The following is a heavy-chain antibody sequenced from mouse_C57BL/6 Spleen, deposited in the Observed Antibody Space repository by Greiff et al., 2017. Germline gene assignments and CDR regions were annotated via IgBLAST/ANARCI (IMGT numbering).Heavy chain of an antibody. CDR3: ARETGDYFDY. V-gene: IGHV5-4*01. Sequence: EVKVEESGGGLVKPGGSLKLSCAASGFTFSSYAMSWVRQTPEKRLEWVATISDGGSYTYYPDNVKGRFTISRDNAKNNLYLQMSHLKSEDTAMYYCARETGDYFDYWGQGTTLTVSS. J-gene: IGHJ2*01. CDR1: GFTFSSYA. D-gene: IGHD4-1*01. CDR2: ISDGGSYT.